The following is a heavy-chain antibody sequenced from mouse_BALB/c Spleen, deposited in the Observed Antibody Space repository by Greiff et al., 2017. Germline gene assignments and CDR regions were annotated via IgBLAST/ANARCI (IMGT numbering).Heavy chain of an antibody. CDR2: IDPANGNT. D-gene: IGHD2-1*01. CDR3: ATGYGNYPLAY. J-gene: IGHJ3*01. Sequence: EVQLVESGAELVKPGASVKLSCTASGFNIKDTYMHWVKQRPEQGLEWIGRIDPANGNTKYDPKFQGKATITADTSSNTAYLQLSSLTSEDTAVYYCATGYGNYPLAYWGQGTLVTVSA. V-gene: IGHV14-3*02. CDR1: GFNIKDTY.